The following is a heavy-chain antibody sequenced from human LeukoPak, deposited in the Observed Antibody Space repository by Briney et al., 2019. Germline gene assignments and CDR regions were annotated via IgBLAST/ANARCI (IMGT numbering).Heavy chain of an antibody. J-gene: IGHJ4*02. D-gene: IGHD3-10*01. Sequence: VKVSCKVSGYTFTDYYMHWVQQAPGKGLEWMGLVDPEDGETIYSEKFQGRVTITAYTSTDTAYMELSSLRSEDTAVYYCATDFPAYYYGSGSYSYFDYWGQGTLVTVSS. CDR3: ATDFPAYYYGSGSYSYFDY. CDR2: VDPEDGET. V-gene: IGHV1-69-2*01. CDR1: GYTFTDYY.